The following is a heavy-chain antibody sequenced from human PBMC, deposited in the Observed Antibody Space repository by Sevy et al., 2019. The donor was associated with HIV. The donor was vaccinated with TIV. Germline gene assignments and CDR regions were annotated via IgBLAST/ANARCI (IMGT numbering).Heavy chain of an antibody. CDR1: GFTFSSYA. V-gene: IGHV3-30-3*01. CDR2: ISYVGSNK. CDR3: ASWGYVRDAFDI. J-gene: IGHJ3*02. D-gene: IGHD5-12*01. Sequence: GGSLRLSCAASGFTFSSYAMHWVRQAPGKGLEWVAVISYVGSNKYYADSVKGRFTISRDNSKNTLYLQMNSLRAEDTAVYYCASWGYVRDAFDIWGQGTMVTVSS.